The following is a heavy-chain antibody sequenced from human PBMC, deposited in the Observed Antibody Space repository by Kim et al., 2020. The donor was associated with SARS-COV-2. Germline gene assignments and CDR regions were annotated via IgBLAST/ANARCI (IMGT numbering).Heavy chain of an antibody. CDR2: ISYDGSNK. CDR1: GFTFSSYG. V-gene: IGHV3-30*18. Sequence: GGSLRLSCAASGFTFSSYGMHWVRQAPGKGLEWVAVISYDGSNKYYADSVKGRFTISRDNSKNTLYLQMNSLRAEDTAVYYCAKDLGWQPSEADVDYWGQGTLVTVSS. D-gene: IGHD3-3*01. J-gene: IGHJ4*02. CDR3: AKDLGWQPSEADVDY.